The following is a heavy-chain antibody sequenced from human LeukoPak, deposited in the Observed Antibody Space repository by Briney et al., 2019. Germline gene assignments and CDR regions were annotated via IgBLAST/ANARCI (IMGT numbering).Heavy chain of an antibody. CDR1: GYIYTSYA. Sequence: PPVKVSRKASGYIYTSYAMHGVPRAPGKRCEGMGCINAGNGNTKYSQKLQGRVTIPRDTSASTAYMELSSRRSEDTAVYYCARDRGDIVVVPAAMELDYWGQGTLVTVSS. V-gene: IGHV1-3*01. D-gene: IGHD2-2*01. CDR3: ARDRGDIVVVPAAMELDY. J-gene: IGHJ4*02. CDR2: INAGNGNT.